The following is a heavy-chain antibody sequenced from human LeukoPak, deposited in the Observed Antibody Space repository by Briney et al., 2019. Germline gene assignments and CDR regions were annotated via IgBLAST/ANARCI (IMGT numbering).Heavy chain of an antibody. D-gene: IGHD7-27*01. CDR1: GYSFPSYW. J-gene: IGHJ4*02. CDR3: ARYWGSRDGYFDY. CDR2: IYPGDSNT. Sequence: GESLKISCKGSGYSFPSYWIGWVRQMPGKGLEWMGIIYPGDSNTRYSPSFQGQVTISADKSISTAYLQWSSLKASDTAMYYCARYWGSRDGYFDYWGQGTLVTVSS. V-gene: IGHV5-51*01.